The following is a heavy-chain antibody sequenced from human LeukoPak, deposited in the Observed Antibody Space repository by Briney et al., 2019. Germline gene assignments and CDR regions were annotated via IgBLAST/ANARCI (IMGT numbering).Heavy chain of an antibody. Sequence: SVKVSCKASGYTFTSYDINWVRQATGQGLEWMGWIIPIFGTANYAQKFQGRVTITADESTSTAYMELSSLRSEDTAVYYCARDVGCSSTSCYGNYYYYYMDVWGKGTTVTVSS. CDR1: GYTFTSYD. J-gene: IGHJ6*03. CDR2: IIPIFGTA. CDR3: ARDVGCSSTSCYGNYYYYYMDV. V-gene: IGHV1-69*13. D-gene: IGHD2-2*01.